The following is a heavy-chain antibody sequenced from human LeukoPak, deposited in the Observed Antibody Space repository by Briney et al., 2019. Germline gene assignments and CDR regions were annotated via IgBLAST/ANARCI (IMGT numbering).Heavy chain of an antibody. Sequence: ASVKVSCKASGYTFTGYYMHWVRQAPGQGLEWMGWINPNSGGTNYAQKFQGRVTMTRDTSISTAYMELSRLRSDDTAVYYCARVSKNYGSGSYLDYWGQGTLVTVSS. CDR3: ARVSKNYGSGSYLDY. V-gene: IGHV1-2*02. D-gene: IGHD3-10*01. CDR1: GYTFTGYY. CDR2: INPNSGGT. J-gene: IGHJ4*02.